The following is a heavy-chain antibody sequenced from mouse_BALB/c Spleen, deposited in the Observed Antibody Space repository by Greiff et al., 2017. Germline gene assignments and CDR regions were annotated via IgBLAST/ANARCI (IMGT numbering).Heavy chain of an antibody. D-gene: IGHD2-1*01. CDR3: ARGPGKAMDY. V-gene: IGHV14-3*02. J-gene: IGHJ4*01. CDR1: GFNIKDTY. Sequence: VHVKQSGAELVKPGASVKLSCTASGFNIKDTYMHWVKQRPEQGLEWIGRIDPANGNTKYDPKFQGKATITADTSSNTAYLQLSSLTSEDTAVYYCARGPGKAMDYWGQGTSVTVSS. CDR2: IDPANGNT.